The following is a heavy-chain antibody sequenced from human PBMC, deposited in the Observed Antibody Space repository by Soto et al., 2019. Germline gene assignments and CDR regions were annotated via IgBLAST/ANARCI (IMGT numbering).Heavy chain of an antibody. V-gene: IGHV3-64D*06. CDR2: ISTNGGST. Sequence: GGSLRLSCSASGFTFTSYAMHWVREAPGKGLEYVSSISTNGGSTHYADSVKGRFTISRDNSKNTQYLQMSSLRADDTAVYYCVKGEYYYDSSGYYPFDYWGQGT. J-gene: IGHJ4*02. CDR3: VKGEYYYDSSGYYPFDY. D-gene: IGHD3-22*01. CDR1: GFTFTSYA.